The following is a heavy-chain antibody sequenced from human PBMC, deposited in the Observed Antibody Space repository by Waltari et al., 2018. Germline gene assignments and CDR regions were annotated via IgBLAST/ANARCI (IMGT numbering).Heavy chain of an antibody. Sequence: QVQLVQSGAEVKKPGASVKVSCKASGYTFTDFYIHWVRQAPGQGLEWMGMGNPNGGSTSYAQKLQDRVTMTRDTSTNTVYMELSSLRSEDTAVYYCARSGSTLIWGVAEWGQGTLVTVSS. CDR2: GNPNGGST. V-gene: IGHV1-46*04. D-gene: IGHD3-10*01. CDR1: GYTFTDFY. J-gene: IGHJ4*02. CDR3: ARSGSTLIWGVAE.